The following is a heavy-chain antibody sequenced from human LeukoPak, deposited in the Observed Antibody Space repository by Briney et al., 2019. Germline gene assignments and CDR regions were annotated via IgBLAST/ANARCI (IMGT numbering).Heavy chain of an antibody. CDR1: GFTFSHHN. Sequence: PGGSLRLSCVASGFTFSHHNINWVRQAPGKGLEWVSSIGSGSNNIYYADSVKGRFTISRDNAKNSVYLKMNSLRAEDTAVYYCARYSSSDYWGQGTLVTVSS. D-gene: IGHD6-6*01. V-gene: IGHV3-21*01. CDR2: IGSGSNNI. CDR3: ARYSSSDY. J-gene: IGHJ4*02.